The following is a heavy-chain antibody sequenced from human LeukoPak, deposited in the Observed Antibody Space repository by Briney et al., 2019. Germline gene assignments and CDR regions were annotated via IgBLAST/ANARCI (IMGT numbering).Heavy chain of an antibody. CDR2: ISYDGSNK. CDR3: VKSILEWLLKSYFDY. J-gene: IGHJ4*02. Sequence: PGGSLRLSCAASGFTFSSYAMHWVRQAPGKGLEWVAVISYDGSNKYYADSVKGRFTISRDNSKNTLYLRMNSLRAKDTAVYYCVKSILEWLLKSYFDYWGQGTLVTVSS. D-gene: IGHD3-3*01. V-gene: IGHV3-30-3*01. CDR1: GFTFSSYA.